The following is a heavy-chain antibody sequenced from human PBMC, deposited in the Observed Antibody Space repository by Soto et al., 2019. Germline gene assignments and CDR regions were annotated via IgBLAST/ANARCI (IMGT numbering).Heavy chain of an antibody. CDR2: ISYDGSNK. Sequence: LRLSCAASGFTFSDYYMSWIRQAPGKGLEWVAVISYDGSNKYYADSVKGRFTISRDNSKNTLFLQMNSLRPEDTAVYYCAKDYCSSTNCYNDYWGQGTRVTVSS. V-gene: IGHV3-30*18. CDR3: AKDYCSSTNCYNDY. CDR1: GFTFSDYY. D-gene: IGHD2-2*02. J-gene: IGHJ4*02.